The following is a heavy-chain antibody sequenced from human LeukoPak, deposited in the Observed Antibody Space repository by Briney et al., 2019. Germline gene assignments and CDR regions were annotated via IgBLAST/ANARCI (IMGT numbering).Heavy chain of an antibody. CDR1: GGSISSYY. CDR3: ARVPITMVRGVFNWYFDL. CDR2: IYYSGST. J-gene: IGHJ2*01. D-gene: IGHD3-10*01. V-gene: IGHV4-59*01. Sequence: SETLSLTCTVSGGSISSYYWSWIRQPPGKGLEWIGYIYYSGSTDYNPSLKSRVTISVDTSKNQFSLKLSSVTAADTAVYYCARVPITMVRGVFNWYFDLWGRGTLVTVSS.